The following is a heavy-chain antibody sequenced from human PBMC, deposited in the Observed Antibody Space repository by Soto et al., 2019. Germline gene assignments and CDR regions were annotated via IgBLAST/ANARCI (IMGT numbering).Heavy chain of an antibody. J-gene: IGHJ4*02. CDR1: GFTFSSYA. CDR3: ARDGVERPRIAVAGNFDY. CDR2: ISGSGGST. D-gene: IGHD6-19*01. Sequence: PGGSLRLSCAASGFTFSSYAMSWVRQAPGKGLEWVSTISGSGGSTYYADSVKGRFTISRDNSKNTLYLQMNSLRAEDTAVYYCARDGVERPRIAVAGNFDYWGQGTLVTVSS. V-gene: IGHV3-23*01.